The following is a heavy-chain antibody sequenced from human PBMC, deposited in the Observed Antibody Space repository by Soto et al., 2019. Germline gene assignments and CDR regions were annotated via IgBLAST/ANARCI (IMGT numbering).Heavy chain of an antibody. CDR3: ARESNDYEDGFDI. CDR2: IWYDASNK. Sequence: LRLSCAASGFTFSDYGMHWVRQAPGKGLEWVAVIWYDASNKYYAESVKGRFTVSRDNSKNTLYLQMNSLRAEDTAVYYCARESNDYEDGFDIWGQGTMVTVSS. V-gene: IGHV3-33*01. J-gene: IGHJ3*02. D-gene: IGHD4-17*01. CDR1: GFTFSDYG.